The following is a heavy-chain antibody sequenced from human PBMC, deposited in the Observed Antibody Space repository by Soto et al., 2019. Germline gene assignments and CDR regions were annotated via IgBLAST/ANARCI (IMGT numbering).Heavy chain of an antibody. CDR3: ARDFSSYGDYPFDP. CDR1: GYTFTSYG. V-gene: IGHV1-18*01. J-gene: IGHJ5*02. CDR2: ISAYNGNT. D-gene: IGHD4-17*01. Sequence: QVQLVQSGAEVKKPGASVKVSCKASGYTFTSYGISWVRQAPGQGLEWMGWISAYNGNTNYAQKLQGRVTMTTDTATSTAYMELRSLISDYTAVYYCARDFSSYGDYPFDPWGQGTLVTVSS.